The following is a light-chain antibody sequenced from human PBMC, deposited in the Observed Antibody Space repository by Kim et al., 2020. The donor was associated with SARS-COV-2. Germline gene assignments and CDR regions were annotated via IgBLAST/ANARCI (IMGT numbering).Light chain of an antibody. Sequence: ELTQPPSASGTPGQRVTISCSGSSSNIGSNYVYWYQQLPGTAPKRLIYRNNQRPSGVPDRFSGSKSGTSASLAISGLRSEDEADYYCAAWDDSLSGLVFGGGTQLTVL. J-gene: IGLJ3*02. CDR3: AAWDDSLSGLV. CDR2: RNN. V-gene: IGLV1-47*01. CDR1: SSNIGSNY.